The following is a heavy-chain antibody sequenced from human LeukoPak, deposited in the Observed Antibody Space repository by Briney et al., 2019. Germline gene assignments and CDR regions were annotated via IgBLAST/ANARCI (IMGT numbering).Heavy chain of an antibody. V-gene: IGHV4-39*01. CDR2: IYYSGST. CDR1: GGSISSSSYY. J-gene: IGHJ4*02. D-gene: IGHD3-3*01. Sequence: KSSETLSLTCTVSGGSISSSSYYWGWIRQPPGKGLEWIGSIYYSGSTYYNPSLKSRVTISVDTSKNQFSLKLSSVTAADTAVYYCARSQTHYYNFWSGYPFDYWGQGTLVTVSS. CDR3: ARSQTHYYNFWSGYPFDY.